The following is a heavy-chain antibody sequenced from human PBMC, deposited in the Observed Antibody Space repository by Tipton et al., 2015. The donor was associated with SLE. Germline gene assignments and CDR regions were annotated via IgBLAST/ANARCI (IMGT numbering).Heavy chain of an antibody. J-gene: IGHJ4*02. CDR1: GFTFSSYG. CDR3: ARAVSKWSTSSSEFDY. D-gene: IGHD2-8*01. CDR2: ISYDGSNK. V-gene: IGHV3-30*12. Sequence: SLRLSCAASGFTFSSYGMHWVRQAPGKGLEWVAVISYDGSNKYYADSAKGRFTISRDNAMNSLYLQMKSLRGEDTGLYYCARAVSKWSTSSSEFDYWGQGTPVIVSS.